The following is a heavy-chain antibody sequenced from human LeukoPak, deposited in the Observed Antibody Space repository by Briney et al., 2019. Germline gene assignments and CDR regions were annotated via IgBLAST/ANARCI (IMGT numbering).Heavy chain of an antibody. CDR1: GGSISSGDYY. Sequence: PSQTLSLTCTVSGGSISSGDYYWSWIRQPPGKGLEWIGYIYYSGSTYYNPSLKSRVTMSIDTSKNHFSLKLTSVTAADTATYYCARETSLAGFASGLGFNYWGQGILVTVSS. CDR3: ARETSLAGFASGLGFNY. J-gene: IGHJ4*02. CDR2: IYYSGST. V-gene: IGHV4-30-4*08. D-gene: IGHD6-19*01.